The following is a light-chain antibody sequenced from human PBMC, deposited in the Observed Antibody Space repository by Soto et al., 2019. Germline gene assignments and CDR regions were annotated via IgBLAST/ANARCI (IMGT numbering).Light chain of an antibody. CDR3: ATWDVSLSAVV. CDR2: DDN. J-gene: IGLJ2*01. CDR1: NSNIGNNY. V-gene: IGLV1-51*01. Sequence: QSVLTQPPSVSAAPGQKVTVSCSGSNSNIGNNYVSWYQQFPGTVPKLLIYDDNKRPSGTPDRFSGSKSGTSATLGITGLQTGDEANYYCATWDVSLSAVVFGGGTKPTVL.